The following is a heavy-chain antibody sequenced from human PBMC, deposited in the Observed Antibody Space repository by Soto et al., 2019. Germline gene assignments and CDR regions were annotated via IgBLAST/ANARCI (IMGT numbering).Heavy chain of an antibody. CDR2: IYHDGRT. CDR1: GGSISGSSW. CDR3: ARDPGRAVALD. V-gene: IGHV4-4*02. J-gene: IGHJ4*02. D-gene: IGHD6-19*01. Sequence: QVQLQESGPGLVKPWGTLSLTCAVSGGSISGSSWWSWIRQSPGRGLEWIGEIYHDGRTNYNPSLKSRVSRSVDTSKNQFSLEIYSVTASDTAIYYCARDPGRAVALDWGEGTLVTVSS.